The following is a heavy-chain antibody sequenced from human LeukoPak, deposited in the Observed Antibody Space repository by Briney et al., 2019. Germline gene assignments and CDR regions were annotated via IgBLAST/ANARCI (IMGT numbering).Heavy chain of an antibody. J-gene: IGHJ4*02. CDR2: IDSSGSYT. CDR3: AKDRRYPDDY. V-gene: IGHV3-23*01. CDR1: GFTFSSYA. D-gene: IGHD1-1*01. Sequence: GGSLRPSCAVSGFTFSSYAMSWVRQAPGKGLEWVSAIDSSGSYTWYDDSVKGRFTISRDNSKNTLYLQMNSLRAEDTAVYYCAKDRRYPDDYWGQGTLVTVSS.